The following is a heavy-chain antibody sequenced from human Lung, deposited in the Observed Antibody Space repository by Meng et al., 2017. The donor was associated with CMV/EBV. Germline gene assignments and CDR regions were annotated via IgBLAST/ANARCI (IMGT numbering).Heavy chain of an antibody. CDR1: GYTFTSYG. CDR2: ISVYTDNT. Sequence: ASVKVSXKTSGYTFTSYGISWVRQAPGQGLEWMGWISVYTDNTSSAQKYQGRLTMTTDTSTSTAYMEVRSLRSDDTAVYYCARDSPSLYSSSPGIDFWGQGTLVTVSS. D-gene: IGHD6-6*01. J-gene: IGHJ4*02. CDR3: ARDSPSLYSSSPGIDF. V-gene: IGHV1-18*01.